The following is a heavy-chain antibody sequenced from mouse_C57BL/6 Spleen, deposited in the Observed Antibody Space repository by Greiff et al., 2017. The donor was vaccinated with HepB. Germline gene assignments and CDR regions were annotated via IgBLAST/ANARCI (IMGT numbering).Heavy chain of an antibody. V-gene: IGHV1-52*01. D-gene: IGHD2-4*01. CDR1: GYTFTSYW. J-gene: IGHJ1*03. CDR3: ARRGIYYDYDGGYFDV. CDR2: IDPSDSET. Sequence: QVHVKQSGAELVRPGSSVKLSCKASGYTFTSYWMHWVKQRPIQGLEWIGNIDPSDSETHYNQKFKDKATLTVDKSSSTAYMQLSSLTSEDSAVYYCARRGIYYDYDGGYFDVWGTGTTVTVSS.